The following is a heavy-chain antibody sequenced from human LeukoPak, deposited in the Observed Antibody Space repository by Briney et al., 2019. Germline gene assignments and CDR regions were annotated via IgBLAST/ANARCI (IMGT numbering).Heavy chain of an antibody. V-gene: IGHV1-69*13. CDR3: ARERRGGSYFTEKRLDH. Sequence: SVKVSCKASGGTFSNYAISWVRQAPGQGLEWMGAIIPIVGTANYAQKFQGRVTITADESTGTAYMELSSLRSEDTAVYYCARERRGGSYFTEKRLDHWGQGTLVAVSS. CDR2: IIPIVGTA. J-gene: IGHJ4*02. D-gene: IGHD1-26*01. CDR1: GGTFSNYA.